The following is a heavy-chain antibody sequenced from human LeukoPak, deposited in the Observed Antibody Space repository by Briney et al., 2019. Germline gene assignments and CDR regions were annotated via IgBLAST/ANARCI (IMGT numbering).Heavy chain of an antibody. CDR1: GGSISSSSYY. Sequence: SETLSLTCTVSGGSISSSSYYWGWIRQPPGTGLEWFGNIYYSGSTNYNPSLKSRVTISVDTSKNQFSLKLSSVTAADTAVYYCARTTLSLYYMDVWGKGTTVTISS. J-gene: IGHJ6*03. D-gene: IGHD4-11*01. CDR3: ARTTLSLYYMDV. V-gene: IGHV4-39*07. CDR2: IYYSGST.